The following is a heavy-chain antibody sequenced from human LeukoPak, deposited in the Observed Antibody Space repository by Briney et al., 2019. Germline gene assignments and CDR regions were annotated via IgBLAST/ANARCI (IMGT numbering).Heavy chain of an antibody. J-gene: IGHJ4*02. CDR2: INAGNGNT. V-gene: IGHV1-3*01. D-gene: IGHD6-13*01. CDR1: GYTFTSYA. CDR3: ARWQGQQLVLFDY. Sequence: ASVKVSCKASGYTFTSYAMHWVRQAPGQRLEWMGWINAGNGNTKYSQKFQGRVTITRDTSASTAYMELRSLRSDDTAVYYCARWQGQQLVLFDYWGQGTLVTVSS.